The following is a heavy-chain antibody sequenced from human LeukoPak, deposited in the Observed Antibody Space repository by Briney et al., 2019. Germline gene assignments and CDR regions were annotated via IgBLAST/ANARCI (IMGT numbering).Heavy chain of an antibody. CDR2: ISYDGSNK. D-gene: IGHD6-13*01. CDR1: GFTFSSYG. CDR3: AKSPRGAAAATYY. V-gene: IGHV3-30*18. J-gene: IGHJ4*02. Sequence: PGGSLRLSCAASGFTFSSYGMHWVRQAPGKGLEWVAVISYDGSNKYYADSVKGRFTISRDNSKNTLYLQMNSLRAEDTAVYYCAKSPRGAAAATYYWGQGTLVTVSS.